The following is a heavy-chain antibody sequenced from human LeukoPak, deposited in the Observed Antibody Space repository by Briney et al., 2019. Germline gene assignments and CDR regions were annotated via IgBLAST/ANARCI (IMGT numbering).Heavy chain of an antibody. Sequence: GGSLRLSCVGSGFTFRTYWMTWVHQAPGKGLECVANIKPDGSEKYYVDSVKGRFTISRDNAKDSLFLQMNSLRAEDTAVYYCARGARLWGQGTLVTVSS. V-gene: IGHV3-7*01. CDR3: ARGARL. CDR1: GFTFRTYW. J-gene: IGHJ4*02. CDR2: IKPDGSEK.